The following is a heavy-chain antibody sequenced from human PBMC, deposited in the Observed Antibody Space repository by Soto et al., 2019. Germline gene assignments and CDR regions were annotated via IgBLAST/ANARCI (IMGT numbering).Heavy chain of an antibody. J-gene: IGHJ6*03. CDR3: ARGKHYDYIWGSYRYTYYMDV. V-gene: IGHV4-34*01. CDR1: GGSFSGYY. D-gene: IGHD3-16*02. CDR2: INHSGST. Sequence: PSETLSLTCAVYGGSFSGYYWSWIRQPPGKGLEWIGEINHSGSTNYNPSLKSRVTISVGTSKNQFSLKLSSVTAADTAVYYCARGKHYDYIWGSYRYTYYMDVWGKGTTVTVSS.